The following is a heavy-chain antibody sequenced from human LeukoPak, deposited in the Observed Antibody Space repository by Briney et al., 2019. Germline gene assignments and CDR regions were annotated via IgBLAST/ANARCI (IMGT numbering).Heavy chain of an antibody. CDR2: IIPIFGTA. CDR3: ARVPARTYYFDY. CDR1: GGTFSSYA. J-gene: IGHJ4*02. V-gene: IGHV1-69*13. D-gene: IGHD6-25*01. Sequence: SVKVSCKASGGTFSSYAISWVRQAPGQGLEWMGGIIPIFGTANYAQKFQGRVTITADESTSTAYMELSSLRSEDTAVYYCARVPARTYYFDYWGQGTLVTVSS.